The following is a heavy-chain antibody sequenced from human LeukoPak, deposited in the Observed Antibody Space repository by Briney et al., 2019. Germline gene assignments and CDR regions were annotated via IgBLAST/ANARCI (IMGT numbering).Heavy chain of an antibody. CDR2: MCPNGDST. CDR1: GYPFTKFY. J-gene: IGHJ5*02. Sequence: GASVKLSCKASGYPFTKFYMHWVRQAPGHELEWMGLMCPNGDSTLYSQKFQGRVTMTRDTSTSTDYMELSSLRSEDTAVYYCARDNSDTVKGECSGACYWWFDPWGQGTLVTVSS. V-gene: IGHV1-46*01. D-gene: IGHD6-19*01. CDR3: ARDNSDTVKGECSGACYWWFDP.